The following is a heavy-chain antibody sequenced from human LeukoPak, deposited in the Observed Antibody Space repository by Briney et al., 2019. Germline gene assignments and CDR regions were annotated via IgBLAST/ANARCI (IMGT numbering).Heavy chain of an antibody. Sequence: GGSLRLSCAASGFTFSSYAMHWVRQAPGKGLEWVAVISYDGSNKYYADSVKGRFTISRDNSKNTLYLQMNSLRAEDTAVYYCAKPAASRRIAVAGLGEFDYWGQGTLVTVSS. J-gene: IGHJ4*02. V-gene: IGHV3-30*04. CDR1: GFTFSSYA. CDR3: AKPAASRRIAVAGLGEFDY. CDR2: ISYDGSNK. D-gene: IGHD6-19*01.